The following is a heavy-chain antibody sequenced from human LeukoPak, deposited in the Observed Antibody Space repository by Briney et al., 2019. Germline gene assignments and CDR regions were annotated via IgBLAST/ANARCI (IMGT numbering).Heavy chain of an antibody. J-gene: IGHJ4*02. V-gene: IGHV4-30-4*01. Sequence: TSQTLSLTCSVSGDSISSGDYCWSWIRQPPGKGLEWIGYIHYSGSTYYNPSLKSRVTISVDTSKNQFSLKLSSVAAADTAVYYCARDPGDRFDYWGQGTLVTVSS. CDR2: IHYSGST. D-gene: IGHD4-17*01. CDR3: ARDPGDRFDY. CDR1: GDSISSGDYC.